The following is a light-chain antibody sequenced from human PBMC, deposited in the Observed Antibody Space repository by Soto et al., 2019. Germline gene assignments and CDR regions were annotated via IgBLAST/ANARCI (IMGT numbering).Light chain of an antibody. CDR2: GAS. V-gene: IGKV3-20*01. Sequence: EIVLTQSPGTLSLSPGERATLSCRASQTVSSSYLAWYQQKPGQAPKLLIDGASSRATGIPDRFSGSGSGTEFTLIITRLEPEDFAVYYCQQFSSSGLTFGGGTKVDIK. J-gene: IGKJ4*01. CDR1: QTVSSSY. CDR3: QQFSSSGLT.